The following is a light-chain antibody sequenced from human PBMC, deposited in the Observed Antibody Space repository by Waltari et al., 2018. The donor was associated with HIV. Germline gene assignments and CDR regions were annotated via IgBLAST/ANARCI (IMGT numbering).Light chain of an antibody. CDR2: DVS. J-gene: IGLJ2*01. V-gene: IGLV2-11*01. CDR1: SSDVGSYNY. Sequence: QSALTQPRSLSGSPGQSVTISCTGTSSDVGSYNYVSWYQHHPGKAPNLILYDVSGRPSGVPDRFSGSKSGNPASLTISGLQAEDEADYYCCSYAGTYTFVVFGGGTKLTVL. CDR3: CSYAGTYTFVV.